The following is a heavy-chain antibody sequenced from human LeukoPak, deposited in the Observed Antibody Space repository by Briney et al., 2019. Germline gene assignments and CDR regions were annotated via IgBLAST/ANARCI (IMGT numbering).Heavy chain of an antibody. D-gene: IGHD2-2*03. CDR1: GGSISSGDYY. CDR3: ARRIGYCSSTSCYPRRRPNWFDP. V-gene: IGHV4-30-4*01. J-gene: IGHJ5*02. CDR2: MYYSGST. Sequence: PSETLSLTCTVSGGSISSGDYYWSWIRQPPGKGLEWIAYMYYSGSTYYNPSLKSRVTISVDTSKNQFSLKLSSVTAADTAVYYCARRIGYCSSTSCYPRRRPNWFDPWGQGTLVTVSS.